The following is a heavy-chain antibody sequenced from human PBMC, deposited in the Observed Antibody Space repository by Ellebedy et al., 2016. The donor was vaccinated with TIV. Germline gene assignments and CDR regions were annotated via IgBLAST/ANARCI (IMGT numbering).Heavy chain of an antibody. CDR2: IFYSETT. J-gene: IGHJ5*02. V-gene: IGHV4-59*08. D-gene: IGHD4-17*01. CDR3: ARHDYGDYSGWFDP. Sequence: SETLSLTCIVSGGSFSNYYWNWIRQPPGKGLEWIGHIFYSETTNYNPSLKSRVTISSDTSTNQFSLKLTSVTAADTAVYYCARHDYGDYSGWFDPWGQGTLVTVSS. CDR1: GGSFSNYY.